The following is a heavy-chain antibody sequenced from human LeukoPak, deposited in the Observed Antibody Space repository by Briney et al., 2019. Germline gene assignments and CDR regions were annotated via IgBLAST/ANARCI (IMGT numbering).Heavy chain of an antibody. V-gene: IGHV3-7*01. CDR2: IKQDGSEK. J-gene: IGHJ3*02. D-gene: IGHD3-10*01. Sequence: GGSLRLSCVASGFTFSSYWMSWVRQAPGKGLEWVANIKQDGSEKYNVDSVKGRFTISRDNAKNSLYLQMNSLRAEDTAVYYCARDPSGGAFDIRGQGTMVTVSA. CDR3: ARDPSGGAFDI. CDR1: GFTFSSYW.